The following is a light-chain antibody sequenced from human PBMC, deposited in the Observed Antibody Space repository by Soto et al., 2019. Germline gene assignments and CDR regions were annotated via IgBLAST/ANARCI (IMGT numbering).Light chain of an antibody. CDR1: SNDIGTYEY. CDR2: GVN. CDR3: SSYTTGSTLPWV. V-gene: IGLV2-14*01. J-gene: IGLJ1*01. Sequence: QSVLTQPASVSGSPGQSITISCTGSSNDIGTYEYVSWHQHHPGRAPKLIIFGVNDQPSGISDRFSGSKSGNTASLTIFGLQLEDEAVYYCSSYTTGSTLPWVFGTGTKVTVL.